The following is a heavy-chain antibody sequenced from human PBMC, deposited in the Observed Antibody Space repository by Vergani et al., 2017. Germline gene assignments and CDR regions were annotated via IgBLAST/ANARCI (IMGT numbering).Heavy chain of an antibody. V-gene: IGHV1-2*06. CDR3: ARDMSVRALGPYYYGMDV. J-gene: IGHJ6*02. D-gene: IGHD3-10*01. CDR2: STPNSGDT. CDR1: GYTFTDYY. Sequence: QVQLVQSGAEVKKPGASVKVSCKASGYTFTDYYMHWVRQAPGQGLEWMGRSTPNSGDTYSPQKFKGRVTMTRDTSISTAYMELSRLSFDDTAVYYCARDMSVRALGPYYYGMDVWVQGTTVTVSS.